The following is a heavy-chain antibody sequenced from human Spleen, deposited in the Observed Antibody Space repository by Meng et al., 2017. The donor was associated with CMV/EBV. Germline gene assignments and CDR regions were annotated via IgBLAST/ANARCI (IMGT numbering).Heavy chain of an antibody. V-gene: IGHV4-39*07. CDR1: GGSISSSSYY. CDR3: ARGNSVPAAMGKIDY. Sequence: SETLSLTCTVSGGSISSSSYYWGWIRQPPGKGLEWIGSIYYSGSTYYNPSLKSRVTISVDTSKNQFSLKLSSVTAADTAVYYCARGNSVPAAMGKIDYWGQGTLVTVSS. CDR2: IYYSGST. D-gene: IGHD2-2*01. J-gene: IGHJ4*02.